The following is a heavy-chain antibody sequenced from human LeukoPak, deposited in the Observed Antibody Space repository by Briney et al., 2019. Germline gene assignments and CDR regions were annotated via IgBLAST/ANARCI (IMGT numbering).Heavy chain of an antibody. J-gene: IGHJ4*02. V-gene: IGHV4-30-4*01. CDR3: ARGGCYGSGSPDINDY. CDR1: GGSISSGDYY. CDR2: IYYSGST. Sequence: SQTLSLTCTVSGGSISSGDYYWSWIRQPPGKGLEWIGYIYYSGSTYYNPSLKSRVTISVDTSKNQFSLKLSSVTAADTAVYYCARGGCYGSGSPDINDYWGQGTLVTVSS. D-gene: IGHD3-10*01.